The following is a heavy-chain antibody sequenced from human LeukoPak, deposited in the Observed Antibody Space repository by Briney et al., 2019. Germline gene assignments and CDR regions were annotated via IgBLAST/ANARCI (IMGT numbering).Heavy chain of an antibody. CDR2: ISSSSSYI. CDR1: GFTFSSYW. Sequence: GGSLRLSCAASGFTFSSYWMHWVRQAPGKGLEWVSSISSSSSYIYYADSVKGRFTISRDNAKNSLYLQMNSLRAEDTAVYYCARVGVVRGVFPTYYYYYYMDVWGKGTTVTVSS. J-gene: IGHJ6*03. D-gene: IGHD3-10*01. V-gene: IGHV3-21*01. CDR3: ARVGVVRGVFPTYYYYYYMDV.